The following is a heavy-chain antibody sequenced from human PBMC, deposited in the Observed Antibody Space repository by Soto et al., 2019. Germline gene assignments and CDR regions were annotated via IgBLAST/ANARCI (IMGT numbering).Heavy chain of an antibody. CDR1: GFTVRSSY. D-gene: IGHD3-22*01. J-gene: IGHJ4*02. CDR3: AKDREMYYYDSSGSLDY. V-gene: IGHV3-66*02. CDR2: IYSDDYT. Sequence: PGGSLRLSCAASGFTVRSSYMSWVRQVPGKGLEWVSIIYSDDYTYYADSVKGRFTISRDNSKNTLYLQMNSLRAEDTAVYYCAKDREMYYYDSSGSLDYWGQGTLVTVSS.